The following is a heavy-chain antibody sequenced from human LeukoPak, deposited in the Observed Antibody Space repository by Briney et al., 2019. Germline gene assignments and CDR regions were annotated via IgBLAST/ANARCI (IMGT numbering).Heavy chain of an antibody. CDR1: GFTFISYS. Sequence: GSLRLSCAASGFTFISYSMNWVRQAPGKGLEWVSSISSSSSYIYHADSVKGRFTISRDNAKNSLYLQMNSLRAEDTAVYYCARDPRDSSGWPYYFDYWGQGTLVTVSS. CDR3: ARDPRDSSGWPYYFDY. D-gene: IGHD6-19*01. J-gene: IGHJ4*02. V-gene: IGHV3-21*01. CDR2: ISSSSSYI.